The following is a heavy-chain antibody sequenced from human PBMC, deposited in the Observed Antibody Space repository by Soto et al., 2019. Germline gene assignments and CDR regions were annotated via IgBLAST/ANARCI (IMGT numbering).Heavy chain of an antibody. Sequence: GGSLRLSCAASGLTFSSYEMNWVRQAPGKGLEWVSYISSSGSTIYYADSVKGRFTISRDNAKNSLYLQMNSLRAEDTAVYYCARDFGLLGFDYWGQGTLVTVSS. J-gene: IGHJ4*02. CDR2: ISSSGSTI. D-gene: IGHD1-26*01. V-gene: IGHV3-48*03. CDR3: ARDFGLLGFDY. CDR1: GLTFSSYE.